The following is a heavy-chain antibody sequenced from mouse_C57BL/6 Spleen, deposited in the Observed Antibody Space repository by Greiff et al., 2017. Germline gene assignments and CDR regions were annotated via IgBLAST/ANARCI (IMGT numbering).Heavy chain of an antibody. CDR1: GYTFTDYY. J-gene: IGHJ4*01. CDR2: INPNNGGT. CDR3: ARSLLRYDAMDD. V-gene: IGHV1-26*01. Sequence: VQLQQSGPELVKPGASVKISCKASGYTFTDYYMNWVKQSHGKSLEWIGDINPNNGGTSYNQKFKGKATLTVDKSSSTAYMELRSLTSEDSAVYYCARSLLRYDAMDDWGQGTSVTVSS. D-gene: IGHD1-1*01.